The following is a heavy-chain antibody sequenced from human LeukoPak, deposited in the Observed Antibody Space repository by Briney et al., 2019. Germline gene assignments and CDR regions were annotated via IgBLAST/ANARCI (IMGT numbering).Heavy chain of an antibody. D-gene: IGHD4-11*01. J-gene: IGHJ4*02. CDR3: VTSNYVNGPRFDY. V-gene: IGHV3-9*01. Sequence: PGRSLRLSCAASGFTFDDYAMHWVRQAPGKGLEWVSGISWNSGSIGYADSVKGRFTISRDNAKNSLYLQMNSLRAEDTALYYCVTSNYVNGPRFDYWGQGTLVTVSS. CDR1: GFTFDDYA. CDR2: ISWNSGSI.